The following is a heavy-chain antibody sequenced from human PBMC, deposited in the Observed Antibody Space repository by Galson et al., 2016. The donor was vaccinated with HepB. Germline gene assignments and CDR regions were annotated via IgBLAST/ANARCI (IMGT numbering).Heavy chain of an antibody. D-gene: IGHD1-20*01. CDR1: GFTFSSYS. CDR2: ISSSSNVI. Sequence: SLRLSCAASGFTFSSYSMNWVRQTLGRGLEWLSYISSSSNVIDYADSVKGRFTISRDNAQNSLYLQMNSLKVEDTAVYYCARGYNWNVKFDVWGQGATVTVSS. CDR3: ARGYNWNVKFDV. J-gene: IGHJ6*02. V-gene: IGHV3-48*04.